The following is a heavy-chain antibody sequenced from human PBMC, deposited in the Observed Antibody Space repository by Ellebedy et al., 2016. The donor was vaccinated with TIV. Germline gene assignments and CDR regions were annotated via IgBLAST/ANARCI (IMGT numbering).Heavy chain of an antibody. V-gene: IGHV4-39*07. CDR2: IYYSGST. J-gene: IGHJ4*02. CDR1: GGSISSSSHY. Sequence: MPSETLSLTCTVSGGSISSSSHYWAWIRQPPGKGLEWIGSIYYSGSTYYNPSLKSRVTMSIDKSKNQFSLNLSSVSAADSAVYYCAKTGETRFDYWGQGTLVTVSS. CDR3: AKTGETRFDY. D-gene: IGHD7-27*01.